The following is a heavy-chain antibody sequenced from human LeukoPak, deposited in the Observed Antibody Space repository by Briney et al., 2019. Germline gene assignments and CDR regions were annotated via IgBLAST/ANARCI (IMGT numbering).Heavy chain of an antibody. V-gene: IGHV1-46*01. D-gene: IGHD1-1*01. CDR2: INVSGGST. Sequence: GASVKVSCKASGYTFTSYYMHWVRQAPGQGLEWMGIINVSGGSTNYAQNFQGRVTMTRDTSTSTVYMELSSLRSEDTAVYYCARGPWDWNDPYFDYWGQGTLATVSS. CDR1: GYTFTSYY. J-gene: IGHJ4*02. CDR3: ARGPWDWNDPYFDY.